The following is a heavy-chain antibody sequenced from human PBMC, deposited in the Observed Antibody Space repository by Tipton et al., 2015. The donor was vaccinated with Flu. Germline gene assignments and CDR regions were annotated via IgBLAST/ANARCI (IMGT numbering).Heavy chain of an antibody. CDR2: ISYDGNTE. J-gene: IGHJ4*02. D-gene: IGHD6-13*01. CDR1: GLTFSSYA. CDR3: ATNWLSHSWSHFDY. Sequence: SLRLSCAASGLTFSSYAMHWVRQAPGKGLEWVALISYDGNTEYYSDSVRGRFTISRDNSKDTLDLQMNSLRAEDTAVYYCATNWLSHSWSHFDYRGQGSLVSVSS. V-gene: IGHV3-30-3*01.